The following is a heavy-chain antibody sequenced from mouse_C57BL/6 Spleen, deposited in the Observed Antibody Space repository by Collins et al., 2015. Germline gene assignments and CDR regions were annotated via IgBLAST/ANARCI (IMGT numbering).Heavy chain of an antibody. CDR3: AREGVWYSTYAMDY. J-gene: IGHJ4*01. D-gene: IGHD2-5*01. CDR2: INPSNGGT. V-gene: IGHV1-53*01. Sequence: QVQLQQPGTELVKPGASVKLSCRASGYTFTSYWMHWVKQRPGQGLEWIGNINPSNGGTNYNEKFKNKATLTVDKSSSTAYMQLSSLTSEDSAVYYCAREGVWYSTYAMDYWGQGTSVTVSS. CDR1: GYTFTSYW.